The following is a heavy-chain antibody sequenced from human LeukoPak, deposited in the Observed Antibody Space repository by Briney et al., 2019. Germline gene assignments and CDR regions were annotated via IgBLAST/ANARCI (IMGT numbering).Heavy chain of an antibody. J-gene: IGHJ4*02. CDR3: ANDRVHGYRYGSPPDY. V-gene: IGHV3-30*18. D-gene: IGHD5-18*01. Sequence: QPGRSLRLSCAASGFTFSSYGMHWVRQAPGKGLEWVAVISYDGSNKYYADSVKGRFTISRDNSKNTLYLQMNSLRAEDTAVYYCANDRVHGYRYGSPPDYWGQGTQVTVSS. CDR2: ISYDGSNK. CDR1: GFTFSSYG.